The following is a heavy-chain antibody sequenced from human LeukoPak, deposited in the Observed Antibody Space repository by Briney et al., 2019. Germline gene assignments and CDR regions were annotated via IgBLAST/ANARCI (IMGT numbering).Heavy chain of an antibody. CDR3: ARVVVVPAANSCDY. J-gene: IGHJ4*02. CDR2: INHSGST. D-gene: IGHD2-2*01. V-gene: IGHV4-34*01. Sequence: SETLSLTCAVYGGSFSGYYWSWIRQPPGKGLEWIGEINHSGSTNYNPSLKSRVTISVDTSKNQFSLKLSSVTAADTAVYYCARVVVVPAANSCDYWGQGTLVTVSS. CDR1: GGSFSGYY.